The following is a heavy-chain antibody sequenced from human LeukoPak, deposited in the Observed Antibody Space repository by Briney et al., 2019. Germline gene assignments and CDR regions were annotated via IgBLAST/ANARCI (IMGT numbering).Heavy chain of an antibody. V-gene: IGHV3-30*18. Sequence: PGGSLRLSCAASGFTFSSYGLHWVRQAPGKGLEWVAVISYDGSNKYYADSVKGRFTISRDNSKNTLYLQMNSLRAEDTAVYYCAKESYGDYFFDYWGQGTLVTVSS. J-gene: IGHJ4*02. CDR1: GFTFSSYG. CDR3: AKESYGDYFFDY. D-gene: IGHD4-17*01. CDR2: ISYDGSNK.